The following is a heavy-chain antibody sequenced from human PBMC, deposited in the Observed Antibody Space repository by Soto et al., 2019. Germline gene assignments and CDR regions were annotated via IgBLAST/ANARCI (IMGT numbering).Heavy chain of an antibody. Sequence: QVQLVQSGAEVKKPGSSVKVSCKASGGTFSSYAISWVRQAPGQGLEWMGGIIPIFGTANYAQKFQGRVTITADESTSTAYMELSSLRSEYTSVYYCARDEWKYYASGSSVRWFDPWGQGTLVTVSS. CDR3: ARDEWKYYASGSSVRWFDP. D-gene: IGHD3-10*01. CDR1: GGTFSSYA. CDR2: IIPIFGTA. V-gene: IGHV1-69*12. J-gene: IGHJ5*02.